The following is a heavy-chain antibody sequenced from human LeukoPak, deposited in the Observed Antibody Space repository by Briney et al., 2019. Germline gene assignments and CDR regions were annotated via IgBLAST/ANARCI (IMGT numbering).Heavy chain of an antibody. J-gene: IGHJ4*02. Sequence: GGSLRLSCAASGFTFSSYAMHWVRQAPGKGLEWVAVISYDGSNKYYADSVKGRFTISRDNSKNTLYLQMNSLRAEDTAVYYCARDTGRVGIFDYWGQGTLVTVSS. V-gene: IGHV3-30-3*01. CDR3: ARDTGRVGIFDY. CDR1: GFTFSSYA. CDR2: ISYDGSNK. D-gene: IGHD6-13*01.